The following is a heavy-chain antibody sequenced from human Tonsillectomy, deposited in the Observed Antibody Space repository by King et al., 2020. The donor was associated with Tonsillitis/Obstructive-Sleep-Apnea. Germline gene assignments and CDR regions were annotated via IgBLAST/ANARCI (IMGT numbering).Heavy chain of an antibody. CDR1: GNSFTSYW. Sequence: VQLVESGVEVKKPGESLKISCKGSGNSFTSYWIGWVRQMPGKGLEWMGIIYPADSDTRYSPSFQGQVTISADKTISTAYLQWSSLTASDTAMYYCARYMSLRDTDYYYNSMDVWGKGTTVTVSS. CDR2: IYPADSDT. J-gene: IGHJ6*03. CDR3: ARYMSLRDTDYYYNSMDV. D-gene: IGHD5-18*01. V-gene: IGHV5-51*01.